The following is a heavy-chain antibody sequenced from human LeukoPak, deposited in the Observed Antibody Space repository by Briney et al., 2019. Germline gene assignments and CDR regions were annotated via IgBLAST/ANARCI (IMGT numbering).Heavy chain of an antibody. CDR2: ISWNSGSI. CDR1: GFTFSSYA. J-gene: IGHJ4*02. Sequence: GGSLRLSCAASGFTFSSYAMGWVRQAPGKGLEWVSGISWNSGSIGYADAVTGRFSISKDNAKHSLYLQMNSLRAEDPALYYCAKDTGSSYGLSHFDYWGQGKLVTVSS. V-gene: IGHV3-9*01. CDR3: AKDTGSSYGLSHFDY. D-gene: IGHD5-18*01.